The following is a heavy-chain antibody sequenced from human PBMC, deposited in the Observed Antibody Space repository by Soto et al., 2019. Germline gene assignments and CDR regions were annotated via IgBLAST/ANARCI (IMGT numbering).Heavy chain of an antibody. CDR1: GGSISSGGYY. J-gene: IGHJ4*02. CDR3: ARDSFGVVQVGSRSSYFDY. Sequence: PSETLSLTCTVSGGSISSGGYYWSWIRQHPGKGLEWIGCIYYSGSTYYNPSLKSRVTISVDTSKNQFSLKLSSVTAADTAVYYCARDSFGVVQVGSRSSYFDYWGQGTLVTVSS. D-gene: IGHD3-3*01. CDR2: IYYSGST. V-gene: IGHV4-31*03.